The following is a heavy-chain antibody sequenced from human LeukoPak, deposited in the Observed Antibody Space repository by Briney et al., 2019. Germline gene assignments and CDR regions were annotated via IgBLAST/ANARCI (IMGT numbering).Heavy chain of an antibody. CDR2: ISYDGSNK. CDR3: ARDRNYNYFDY. J-gene: IGHJ4*02. Sequence: GGSLRLSCAASGFTFSSYAMHWVRQAPGKGLEWMAVISYDGSNKYYADSVKGRFTISRDNSKNTLYLQMNSLRAEDTAVYYCARDRNYNYFDYWGQGTLVTVSS. CDR1: GFTFSSYA. V-gene: IGHV3-30-3*01. D-gene: IGHD1-7*01.